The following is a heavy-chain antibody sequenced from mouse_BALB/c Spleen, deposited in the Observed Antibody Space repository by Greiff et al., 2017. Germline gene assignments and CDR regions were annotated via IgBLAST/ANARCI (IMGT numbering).Heavy chain of an antibody. Sequence: VQLQQSGAELVKPGASVKLSCTASGFNIKDTYMHWVKQRPEQGLEWIGRIDPANGNNKYDPKFQGKATITADTSSNTAYLQLSSLTAEDTAVYYCARGDYGSSYWYFDVWGAGTTVTVSS. V-gene: IGHV14-3*02. D-gene: IGHD1-1*01. CDR2: IDPANGNN. CDR3: ARGDYGSSYWYFDV. CDR1: GFNIKDTY. J-gene: IGHJ1*01.